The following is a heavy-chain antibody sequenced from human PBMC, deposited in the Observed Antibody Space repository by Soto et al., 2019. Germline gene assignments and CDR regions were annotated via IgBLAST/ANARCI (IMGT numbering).Heavy chain of an antibody. CDR1: GGSISTYSYY. CDR2: MYFSGSS. D-gene: IGHD3-22*01. Sequence: QLQLQESGPGLVKPSETLSLTCTVSGGSISTYSYYWGWIRQPPGKGPEWIGSMYFSGSSYYNPSLKSRVTMSVDTSKTQFSLKLSSVTAADTAVYYCARQAGGDSSGYSLDYFDYWGQGTLVTVSS. CDR3: ARQAGGDSSGYSLDYFDY. V-gene: IGHV4-39*01. J-gene: IGHJ4*02.